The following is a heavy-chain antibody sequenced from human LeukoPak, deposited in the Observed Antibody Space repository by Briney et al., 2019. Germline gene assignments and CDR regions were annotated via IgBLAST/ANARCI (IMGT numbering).Heavy chain of an antibody. CDR3: VRPGIAAGFSDAFDI. D-gene: IGHD6-13*01. CDR2: VWYDGSTK. Sequence: GGSLRLSCAASGFTFNNYHMHWVRQAPGQGLQWVAVVWYDGSTKYYADSVKGRFTISRDNSNNMLYPQMNSLRAEDTAVYYCVRPGIAAGFSDAFDIWGQGTMVTVSS. J-gene: IGHJ3*02. CDR1: GFTFNNYH. V-gene: IGHV3-33*01.